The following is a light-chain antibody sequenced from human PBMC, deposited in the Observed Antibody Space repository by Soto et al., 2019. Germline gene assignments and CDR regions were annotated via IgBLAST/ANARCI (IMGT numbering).Light chain of an antibody. J-gene: IGKJ4*01. CDR1: QSISSW. V-gene: IGKV1-5*03. CDR2: KAS. CDR3: EQYNSYPS. Sequence: DIQMTQSPSTLSASVGDRVTITCRASQSISSWLAWYQQKPGKVPKLLIYKASSLESGIPSRFSGSGSGTEFTLTISSVQPDDFATYCCEQYNSYPSCGGGIKVEIK.